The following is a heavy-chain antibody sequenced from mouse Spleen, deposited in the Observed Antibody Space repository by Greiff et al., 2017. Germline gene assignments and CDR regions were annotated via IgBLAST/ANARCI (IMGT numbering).Heavy chain of an antibody. CDR2: IYPGSGNT. CDR1: GYSFTSYY. Sequence: QVQLKESGPELVKPGASVKISCKASGYSFTSYYIHWVKQRPGQGLEWIGWIYPGSGNTKYNEKFKGKATLTADTSSSTAYMQLSSLTSEDSAVYYCAPAYYSNQGMDYWGQGTSVTVSS. CDR3: APAYYSNQGMDY. V-gene: IGHV1-66*01. D-gene: IGHD2-5*01. J-gene: IGHJ4*01.